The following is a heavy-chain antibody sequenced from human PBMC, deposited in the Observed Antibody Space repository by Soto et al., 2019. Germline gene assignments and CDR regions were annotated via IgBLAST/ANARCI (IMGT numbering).Heavy chain of an antibody. J-gene: IGHJ6*02. Sequence: EVQLLESGGGLVQPGGSLRLSCAASGFTFSSYAMSWVRQAPGKGLEWVSAISGSGGSTYYADSVKGRFTISRDNSKNTLYLQMNSLRAEDTAVDYCAKDRGGYYYYGMDVWGQGTTVTVSS. CDR1: GFTFSSYA. CDR3: AKDRGGYYYYGMDV. D-gene: IGHD3-10*01. CDR2: ISGSGGST. V-gene: IGHV3-23*01.